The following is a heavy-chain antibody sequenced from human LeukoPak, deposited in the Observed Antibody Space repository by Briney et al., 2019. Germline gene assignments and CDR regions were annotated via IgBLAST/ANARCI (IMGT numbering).Heavy chain of an antibody. J-gene: IGHJ3*02. D-gene: IGHD1-26*01. CDR1: GGSISSSNW. V-gene: IGHV4-4*02. CDR3: ARGPEGGAFDI. Sequence: PSETLSLTCAVSGGSISSSNWWSWVRQPPGKGLAWIGEIYHSGSTNYNPSLKGRVTISVDKSKNQFSLKLSSVTDADTAVYYCARGPEGGAFDIWGQGTMVTVSS. CDR2: IYHSGST.